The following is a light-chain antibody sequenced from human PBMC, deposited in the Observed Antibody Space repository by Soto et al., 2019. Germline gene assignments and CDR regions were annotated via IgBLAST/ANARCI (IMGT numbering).Light chain of an antibody. J-gene: IGLJ1*01. CDR1: SSDVGGYNY. Sequence: QSALTQPRSVSVSPGQSVTISCTGTSSDVGGYNYVSWYQQHPGRAPKLMIYDVSKRPSGVPDRFSGSKSGNTASLTISGLQAEDEADYYCCSYAGSYTSLYVFGTGTKVTVL. V-gene: IGLV2-11*01. CDR2: DVS. CDR3: CSYAGSYTSLYV.